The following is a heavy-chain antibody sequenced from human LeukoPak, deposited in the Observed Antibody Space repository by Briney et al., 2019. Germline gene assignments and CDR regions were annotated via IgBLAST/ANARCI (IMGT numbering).Heavy chain of an antibody. CDR1: GGSFSGYY. Sequence: SETLSLTCAVYGGSFSGYYWSWIRQPPGKGLEWIGEISHSGSTNYNPSLKSRVTISVDTSKNQFSLKLSSVTAADTAVYYRARGLYCSGGSCYFGYWGQGTLVTVSS. CDR2: ISHSGST. CDR3: ARGLYCSGGSCYFGY. D-gene: IGHD2-15*01. J-gene: IGHJ4*02. V-gene: IGHV4-34*01.